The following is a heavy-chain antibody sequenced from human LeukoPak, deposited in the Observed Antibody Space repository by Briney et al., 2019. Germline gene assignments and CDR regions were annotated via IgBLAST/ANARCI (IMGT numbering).Heavy chain of an antibody. D-gene: IGHD3-10*01. V-gene: IGHV4-39*07. CDR2: IYYSGST. CDR1: GGSISSSYSY. CDR3: ARVGSGSYYTNLAGFDWFDP. J-gene: IGHJ5*02. Sequence: PSETLSLTCTVSGGSISSSYSYWGWIRQPPGKGLEWIGNIYYSGSTYYNPSLKSRVTISVDTSKNQFSLKLSSVTAADTAVYYCARVGSGSYYTNLAGFDWFDPWGQGTLVTVSS.